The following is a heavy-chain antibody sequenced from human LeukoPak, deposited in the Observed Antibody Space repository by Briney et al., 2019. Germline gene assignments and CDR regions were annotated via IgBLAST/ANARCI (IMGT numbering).Heavy chain of an antibody. V-gene: IGHV4-39*01. Sequence: SETLSLAYTVSGGSIASRPYYWGWIRQPPGQGLEWIGTISYSGSTYYNPSLNSRVTISVDTSKNQFSLRLSSVTASDTAVYYCARLDGFSYGYLYYFDHWGQGTLVTVSS. CDR3: ARLDGFSYGYLYYFDH. CDR2: ISYSGST. D-gene: IGHD5-18*01. J-gene: IGHJ4*02. CDR1: GGSIASRPYY.